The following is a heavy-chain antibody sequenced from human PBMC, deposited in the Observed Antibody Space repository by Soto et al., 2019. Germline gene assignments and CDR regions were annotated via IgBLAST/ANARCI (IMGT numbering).Heavy chain of an antibody. CDR3: ARDCGGGSCYPALGA. CDR2: TYSGGST. CDR1: GFVVSETC. Sequence: EVQVVESGGGLIQPGGSLRLSCAASGFVVSETCMSWVRQAPGRGLQWVSFTYSGGSTYYADSVKGRFTISRDSSRNTLYLQMNSLRVEDTAVYYCARDCGGGSCYPALGAWGQGTLVTVSS. J-gene: IGHJ5*02. D-gene: IGHD2-15*01. V-gene: IGHV3-53*01.